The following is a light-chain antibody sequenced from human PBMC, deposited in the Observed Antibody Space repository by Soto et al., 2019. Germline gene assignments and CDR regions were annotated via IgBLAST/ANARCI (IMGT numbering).Light chain of an antibody. J-gene: IGKJ3*01. CDR3: QQSYSTPG. CDR1: QSISTY. Sequence: DIQMTQSPSSLSASVGDRVTITCRASQSISTYLNWYQQKPGKAPNLLIYAASSLQSGVPSRFSGSGSATDLTLTISSLQPEDVSTYYCQQSYSTPGFGPGTKVDIK. V-gene: IGKV1-39*01. CDR2: AAS.